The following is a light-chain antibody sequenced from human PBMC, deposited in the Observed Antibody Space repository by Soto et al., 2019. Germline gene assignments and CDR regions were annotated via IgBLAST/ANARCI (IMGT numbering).Light chain of an antibody. Sequence: ALTQPPSVSGSPGQSVALSCTGTSSDVGSYNRVSWYQQPPGTAPKLMIYDVNNRPSGVPDRFSGSKSGNTASLTISGLQAEDEADYYCSSYTISSTYVFGTGTKLTVL. CDR3: SSYTISSTYV. J-gene: IGLJ1*01. CDR1: SSDVGSYNR. V-gene: IGLV2-18*02. CDR2: DVN.